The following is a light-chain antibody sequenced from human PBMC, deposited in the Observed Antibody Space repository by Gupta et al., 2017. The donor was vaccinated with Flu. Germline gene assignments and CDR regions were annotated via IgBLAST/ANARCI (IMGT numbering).Light chain of an antibody. J-gene: IGKJ3*01. Sequence: DIQMTQSPSSLSASVGDRITITCRASQSISSYLNWYQQKPGKAPKLLIYAASSLQSRVPSRFHGRGSGTDFTLTISRLQPEDFATYYFHQSDSTPFTFGHGTKVDIK. CDR1: QSISSY. V-gene: IGKV1-39*01. CDR3: HQSDSTPFT. CDR2: AAS.